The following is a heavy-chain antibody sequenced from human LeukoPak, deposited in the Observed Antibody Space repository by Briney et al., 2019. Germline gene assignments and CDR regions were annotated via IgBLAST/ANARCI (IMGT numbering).Heavy chain of an antibody. Sequence: GGSLRHSCATPGFTFSSYSMNWVRQAPGKGLEWVSYISSSSSTIYYADSVKGRFTISRDNAKNSLYLQMNSLRAEDTAVYYCASLYYYGSGSYYEFDPWGQGTLVTVSS. CDR2: ISSSSSTI. D-gene: IGHD3-10*01. V-gene: IGHV3-48*04. CDR3: ASLYYYGSGSYYEFDP. CDR1: GFTFSSYS. J-gene: IGHJ5*02.